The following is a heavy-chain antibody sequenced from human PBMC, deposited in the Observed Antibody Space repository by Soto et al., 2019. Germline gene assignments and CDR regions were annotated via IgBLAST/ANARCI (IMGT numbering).Heavy chain of an antibody. CDR1: GGSISSSIYY. CDR2: IYYSGST. D-gene: IGHD3-10*01. CDR3: ARHYGYGSGSYYYYYGMDV. J-gene: IGHJ6*02. V-gene: IGHV4-39*01. Sequence: SETLSLTCTVSGGSISSSIYYWGWIRQPPGKGLEWIGSIYYSGSTYYNPSLKSRVTISVDSSKNQFSLKLSSVTAADTAVYYCARHYGYGSGSYYYYYGMDVWGQGTTVTVSS.